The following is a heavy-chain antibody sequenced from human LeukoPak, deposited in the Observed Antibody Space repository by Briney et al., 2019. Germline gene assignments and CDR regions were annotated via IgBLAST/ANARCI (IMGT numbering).Heavy chain of an antibody. Sequence: SETLSLTCTVAGGSISSSSYYWGWIRQPPWKGLEWIGRIYYSGSTYCNPSPKSRVTISVDTSKNQFSLKLRSVTAADTAVYYCARRSYGGNASGAFDIWGQGTMVTVSS. J-gene: IGHJ3*02. V-gene: IGHV4-39*01. CDR2: IYYSGST. D-gene: IGHD4-23*01. CDR3: ARRSYGGNASGAFDI. CDR1: GGSISSSSYY.